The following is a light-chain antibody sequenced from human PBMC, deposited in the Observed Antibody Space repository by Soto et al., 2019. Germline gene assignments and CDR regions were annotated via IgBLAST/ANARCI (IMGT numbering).Light chain of an antibody. J-gene: IGKJ4*01. CDR1: QSVSSF. V-gene: IGKV3-11*01. CDR2: DVS. Sequence: DTVLTQSPATLSLSPGERATLSCRASQSVSSFLAWYQQKRGQAPRLLIYDVSTRATGIPARFSGSGSGTDFTLTISSLEPEDFAVYYCQQRRSSRVTFGGGTKVEIK. CDR3: QQRRSSRVT.